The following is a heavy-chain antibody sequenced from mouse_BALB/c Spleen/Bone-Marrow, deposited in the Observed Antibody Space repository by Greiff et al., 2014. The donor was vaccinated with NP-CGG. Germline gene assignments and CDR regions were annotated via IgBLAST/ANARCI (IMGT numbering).Heavy chain of an antibody. CDR1: GYTFTDYN. D-gene: IGHD4-1*01. Sequence: VQLKQSGPELVKPGASVKISCKASGYTFTDYNMDWVKQSHGKSLEWIGDINPNNGGTIYNQKFKDKATLTVDKSSSTAYMELRSLTSEDTAVYYCVREDWGGDFDYWGQGTILTVSS. V-gene: IGHV1-18*01. J-gene: IGHJ2*01. CDR2: INPNNGGT. CDR3: VREDWGGDFDY.